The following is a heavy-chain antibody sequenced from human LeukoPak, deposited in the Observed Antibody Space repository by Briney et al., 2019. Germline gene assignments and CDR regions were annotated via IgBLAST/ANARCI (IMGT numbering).Heavy chain of an antibody. D-gene: IGHD2-21*02. Sequence: PGGSLGLSCAASGFTLSSYSMNWVRQAPGKGLEWVSSISSSSSYIYYADSVKGRFTISRDNAKNSLYLQMNSLRTEDTAVYYCARAYCGGDCYSGLFDYWGQGTLVTVSS. CDR3: ARAYCGGDCYSGLFDY. CDR2: ISSSSSYI. CDR1: GFTLSSYS. V-gene: IGHV3-21*01. J-gene: IGHJ4*02.